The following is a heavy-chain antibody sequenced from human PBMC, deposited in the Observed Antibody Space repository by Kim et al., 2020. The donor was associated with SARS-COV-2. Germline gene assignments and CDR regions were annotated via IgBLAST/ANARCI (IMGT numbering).Heavy chain of an antibody. V-gene: IGHV3-15*01. Sequence: TTDYAAPVKGRFTISRDDSKNTLYLQMNSLKTEDTAVYYCTTLGITMTDTWGQGTLVTVSS. D-gene: IGHD3-22*01. CDR2: TT. J-gene: IGHJ5*02. CDR3: TTLGITMTDT.